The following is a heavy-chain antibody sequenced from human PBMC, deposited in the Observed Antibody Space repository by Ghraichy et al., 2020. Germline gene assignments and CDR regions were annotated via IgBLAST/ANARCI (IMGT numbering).Heavy chain of an antibody. D-gene: IGHD3-10*01. CDR1: GASISSANW. J-gene: IGHJ4*02. V-gene: IGHV4-4*02. Sequence: SETLSLTCAVSGASISSANWWSWVRQPPGKGLEWIGEIYHGGSTNYNPSLKSRVTISVDKSKNHFSLNLSSVTAADTAVYYCARHLIEYGSGNYCKTYWGQGTLVTVSS. CDR2: IYHGGST. CDR3: ARHLIEYGSGNYCKTY.